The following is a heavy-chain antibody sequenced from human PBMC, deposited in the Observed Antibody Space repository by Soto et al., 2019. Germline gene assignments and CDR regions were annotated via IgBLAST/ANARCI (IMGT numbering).Heavy chain of an antibody. CDR3: ARAGRRYCTNGVCYRDYYYYYMDV. Sequence: ASVTVSCKASRCTFTSYGISWVRQAPGQGLEGMGWISAYNGNTNYAQKLQARVTSTTDTSTSTAYSELRSLRSDDPAVYYCARAGRRYCTNGVCYRDYYYYYMDVWGKGTTVTVSS. CDR2: ISAYNGNT. V-gene: IGHV1-18*01. J-gene: IGHJ6*03. CDR1: RCTFTSYG. D-gene: IGHD2-8*01.